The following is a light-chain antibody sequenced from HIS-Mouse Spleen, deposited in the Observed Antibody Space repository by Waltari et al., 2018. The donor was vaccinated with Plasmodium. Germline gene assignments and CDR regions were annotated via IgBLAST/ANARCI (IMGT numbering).Light chain of an antibody. CDR2: GAS. CDR3: QQYNNWSFT. J-gene: IGKJ3*01. Sequence: EIVMTQSPATLSVSPGDRATLSCRARQSVTSNLAWYQQKPGQAPRLLIYGASTRATGIPARFSGSGPGTEFTLTISSLQSEDFAVYYCQQYNNWSFTFGPGTKVDIK. V-gene: IGKV3-15*01. CDR1: QSVTSN.